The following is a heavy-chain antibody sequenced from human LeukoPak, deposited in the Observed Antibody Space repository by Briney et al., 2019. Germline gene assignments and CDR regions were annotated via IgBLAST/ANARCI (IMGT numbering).Heavy chain of an antibody. CDR1: GYTFTSYG. V-gene: IGHV1-18*01. CDR2: LSAYNGNT. Sequence: ASVKVSCKASGYTFTSYGISWVRQAPVQGLEWMGWLSAYNGNTNYAQKLQGRVTMTTDTSTSTAYMELRSLRSDDTAVYYCARDPRTYYDILTGYDAFEIWGQGTMVTVSS. D-gene: IGHD3-9*01. J-gene: IGHJ3*02. CDR3: ARDPRTYYDILTGYDAFEI.